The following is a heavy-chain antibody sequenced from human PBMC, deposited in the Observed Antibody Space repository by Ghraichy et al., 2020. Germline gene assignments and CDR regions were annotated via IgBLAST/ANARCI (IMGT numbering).Heavy chain of an antibody. D-gene: IGHD4-23*01. CDR2: ISGSGGST. CDR1: GFTFSSYA. V-gene: IGHV3-23*01. J-gene: IGHJ4*02. Sequence: LSLTCAASGFTFSSYAMSWVRQAPGKGLEWVSAISGSGGSTYYADSVKGRFTISRDNSKNTLYLQMNSLRAEDTAVYYCAKDWSATTVVTGFDYWGQGTLVTVSS. CDR3: AKDWSATTVVTGFDY.